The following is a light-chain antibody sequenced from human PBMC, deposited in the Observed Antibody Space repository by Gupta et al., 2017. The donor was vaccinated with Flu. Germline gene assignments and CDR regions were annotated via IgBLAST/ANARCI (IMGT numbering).Light chain of an antibody. CDR1: ASISSW. Sequence: GERDAMTGRVSASISSWLDWYEEEQGKGPNIQVYKTCDAESGDPLRFSGSGSGTEFTLTSSNPQPDEFENYYCQQDSSYWVSFGGGTKVEI. CDR2: KTC. J-gene: IGKJ4*01. V-gene: IGKV1-5*03. CDR3: QQDSSYWVS.